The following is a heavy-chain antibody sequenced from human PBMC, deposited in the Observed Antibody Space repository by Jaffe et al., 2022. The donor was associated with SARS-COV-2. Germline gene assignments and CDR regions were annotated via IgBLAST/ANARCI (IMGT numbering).Heavy chain of an antibody. V-gene: IGHV3-11*01. J-gene: IGHJ3*02. Sequence: QVQLVESGGGLVKPGGSLRLSCAASGFTFSDHYMSWIRQAPGKGLEWVSYITSSADTLYYTDSVQGRFTISRDNGKNSLYLQMNSLRAEDTAVYYCARWRRGQAYSDGVDIWGQGTRVTVSS. D-gene: IGHD2-15*01. CDR1: GFTFSDHY. CDR3: ARWRRGQAYSDGVDI. CDR2: ITSSADTL.